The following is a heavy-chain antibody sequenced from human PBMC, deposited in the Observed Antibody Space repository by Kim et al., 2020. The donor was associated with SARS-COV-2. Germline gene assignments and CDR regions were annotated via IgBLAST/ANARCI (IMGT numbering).Heavy chain of an antibody. CDR1: GFSFNRHG. CDR2: IAYDGKNK. D-gene: IGHD2-15*01. Sequence: GGSLRLSCVASGFSFNRHGMHWVRQAPGKGLEWVAVIAYDGKNKFYTDSVKGRFTISRDNSENTMDLQMNSLRAEDTAIYYCAKDVRAEAAAQDYWGQGTLVTVSS. J-gene: IGHJ4*02. V-gene: IGHV3-30*18. CDR3: AKDVRAEAAAQDY.